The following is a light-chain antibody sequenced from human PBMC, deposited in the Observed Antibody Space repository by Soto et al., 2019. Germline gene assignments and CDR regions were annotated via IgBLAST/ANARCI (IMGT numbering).Light chain of an antibody. CDR2: DGS. CDR3: CSYASSSILYV. CDR1: SSDVGSYKL. J-gene: IGLJ1*01. V-gene: IGLV2-23*01. Sequence: QSVLTQPASVSGSPGQSITISCTGTSSDVGSYKLVSWYQHHPGKAPKLMIYDGSEWPSGVSNRFSGSTSGNTASLTISGLQAEDEADYYCCSYASSSILYVFGTGTKLTVL.